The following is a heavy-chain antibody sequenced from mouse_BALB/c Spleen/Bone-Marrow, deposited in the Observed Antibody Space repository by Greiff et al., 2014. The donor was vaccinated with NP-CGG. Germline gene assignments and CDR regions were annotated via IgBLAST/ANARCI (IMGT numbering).Heavy chain of an antibody. J-gene: IGHJ2*01. Sequence: QVQLKQSGAELVWPGSSVKIFCKGSGYAFSSYWMKWGKQRAGQGLEGIGQIYPGDGDTNYNGKFKGKATLTADKSSSTAYMQLSSLTSEDSAVYFCARRGYYYGSSYVDYWGQGTTLTVSS. CDR3: ARRGYYYGSSYVDY. D-gene: IGHD1-1*01. CDR2: IYPGDGDT. V-gene: IGHV1-80*01. CDR1: GYAFSSYW.